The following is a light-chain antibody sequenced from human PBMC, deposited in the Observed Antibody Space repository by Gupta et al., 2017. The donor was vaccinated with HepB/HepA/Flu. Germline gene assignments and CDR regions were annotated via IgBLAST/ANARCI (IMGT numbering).Light chain of an antibody. V-gene: IGKV1-5*03. CDR2: KAS. CDR3: QQDNSYSWT. CDR1: QSISSW. J-gene: IGKJ1*01. Sequence: DIQMTQSLSTLSASVGDRVTITCRASQSISSWLAWYQQKPGKAPKLLIYKASSLESGVPSRFSGSGSGTEFTLTISSLQPDDFATYYCQQDNSYSWTFGQGTKVEIK.